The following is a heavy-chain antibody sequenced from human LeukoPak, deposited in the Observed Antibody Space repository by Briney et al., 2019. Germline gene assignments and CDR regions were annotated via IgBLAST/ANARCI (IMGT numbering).Heavy chain of an antibody. CDR3: ARDRGPTGTTAFSNWFNP. Sequence: ASAKVSCKASGYTFTSYYMHWVRQAPGQGLEWMGIINPSGGSTSYAQKFQGRVTMTRDMSTSTVYMELSSLRSEDTAVYYCARDRGPTGTTAFSNWFNPWGQGTLVTVSS. CDR1: GYTFTSYY. J-gene: IGHJ5*02. CDR2: INPSGGST. D-gene: IGHD1-1*01. V-gene: IGHV1-46*01.